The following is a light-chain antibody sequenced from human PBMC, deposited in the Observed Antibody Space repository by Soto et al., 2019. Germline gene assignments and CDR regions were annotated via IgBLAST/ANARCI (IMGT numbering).Light chain of an antibody. CDR2: GNS. V-gene: IGLV1-40*01. CDR3: QCYDSSLSGYVV. J-gene: IGLJ2*01. Sequence: QSVLTQPPSVSGAPGQRVTISCTGSSSNIGAGYDVHWYQQLPGTAPKLLLYGNSNRPSGVPDRFSGSKSGTSASLAITGLQAEDEADYYCQCYDSSLSGYVVFGGGTKLTVL. CDR1: SSNIGAGYD.